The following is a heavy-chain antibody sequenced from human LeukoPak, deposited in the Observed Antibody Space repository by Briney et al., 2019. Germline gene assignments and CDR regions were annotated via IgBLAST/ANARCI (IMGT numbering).Heavy chain of an antibody. Sequence: GGSLRLSCAASGFTFSSYSMNWVRQAPGKGLEWVSSISSSSSYIYYADSVKGRFTISRDNAKNSLYLQMNSLRAEDTAVCYCARDEYYYGSGSSYYYYYGMDVWGQGTTVTVSS. CDR3: ARDEYYYGSGSSYYYYYGMDV. CDR1: GFTFSSYS. V-gene: IGHV3-21*01. D-gene: IGHD3-10*01. J-gene: IGHJ6*02. CDR2: ISSSSSYI.